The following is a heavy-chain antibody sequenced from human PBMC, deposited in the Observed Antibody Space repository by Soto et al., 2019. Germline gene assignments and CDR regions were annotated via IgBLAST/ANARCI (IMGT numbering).Heavy chain of an antibody. CDR1: GYTFTGYY. CDR2: INPNSGGT. J-gene: IGHJ3*02. CDR3: ARDQSDAFDI. Sequence: GASVKVSCKASGYTFTGYYMHWVRQAPGQGFEWMGWINPNSGGTNHAQKFKGRVTMTRDTSISTAYMELSRLRSDDTAVYYCARDQSDAFDIWGQGTMVTVSS. V-gene: IGHV1-2*02.